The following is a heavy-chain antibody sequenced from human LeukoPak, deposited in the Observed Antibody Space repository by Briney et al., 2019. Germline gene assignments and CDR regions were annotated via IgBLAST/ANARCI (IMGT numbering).Heavy chain of an antibody. V-gene: IGHV3-23*01. Sequence: GGSLRLSCAASGFTFSSYGMSWVRQAPGKGLEWVSGMSGSGSSTYYADSVKGRFTISRDNSKNTLYLQMSSLRAEDTAVYYCAKTYTSSRAHYYYYYYMGVWGKGTRSPSP. CDR2: MSGSGSST. CDR1: GFTFSSYG. D-gene: IGHD6-13*01. CDR3: AKTYTSSRAHYYYYYYMGV. J-gene: IGHJ6*03.